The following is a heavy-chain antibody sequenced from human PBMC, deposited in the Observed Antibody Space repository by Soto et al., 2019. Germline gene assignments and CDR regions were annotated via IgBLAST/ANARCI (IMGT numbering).Heavy chain of an antibody. V-gene: IGHV5-51*01. D-gene: IGHD2-8*01. J-gene: IGHJ6*03. CDR1: GYSFTNHW. Sequence: GESLQISCKGSGYSFTNHWIGWVRQMPGKGLEWMGIIYPGDSDTKYSPSFQGQVTFSADKSISTAYLQWSSLNASDSAMYYCARRGGSGTNKYDHFHMGFWCRGTSVTV. CDR3: ARRGGSGTNKYDHFHMGF. CDR2: IYPGDSDT.